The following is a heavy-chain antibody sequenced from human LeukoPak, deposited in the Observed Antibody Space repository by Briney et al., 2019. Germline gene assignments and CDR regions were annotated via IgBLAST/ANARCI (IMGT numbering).Heavy chain of an antibody. CDR2: IWYDGSNK. D-gene: IGHD3-22*01. V-gene: IGHV3-33*08. J-gene: IGHJ4*02. CDR3: AREIIGGYYLQY. Sequence: AGGSLRLSCAASGFTFSSYAMSWVRQAPGKGLEWVAVIWYDGSNKYYADSVKGRFTISRDNSKNTLYLQMNSLRAEDTAVYYCAREIIGGYYLQYWGQGTLVTVSS. CDR1: GFTFSSYA.